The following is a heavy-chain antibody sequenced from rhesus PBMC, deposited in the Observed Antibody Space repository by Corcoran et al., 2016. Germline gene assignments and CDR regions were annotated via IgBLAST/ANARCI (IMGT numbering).Heavy chain of an antibody. V-gene: IGHV4S9*01. CDR1: GGSIIDTYY. D-gene: IGHD1-14*01. CDR2: IHVSTANT. J-gene: IGHJ2*01. CDR3: ARATTAPWYFDL. Sequence: QVQLQESGPGLVKPSETLPLTCAVSGGSIIDTYYWNWIRQSPGKGLEWVGNIHVSTANTYYSPSLKSRVTISKDTSKNQVFLKLNSVTAADTAIYYCARATTAPWYFDLWGPGTPITISS.